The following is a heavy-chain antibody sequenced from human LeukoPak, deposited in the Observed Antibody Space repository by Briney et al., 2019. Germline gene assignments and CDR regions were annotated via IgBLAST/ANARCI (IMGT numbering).Heavy chain of an antibody. D-gene: IGHD3-22*01. Sequence: ESGPVLVKPTETLTLTCTVSGFSLSNARMGVSWIRQPPGKALEWLAHIFANEEKSYSTSLKSRLTISKDTSKSQVVLTMTNMDPVDTATYYCARIPGDYYDSSGYLVDAFDIWGQGTMVTVSS. CDR2: IFANEEK. J-gene: IGHJ3*02. CDR1: GFSLSNARMG. CDR3: ARIPGDYYDSSGYLVDAFDI. V-gene: IGHV2-26*01.